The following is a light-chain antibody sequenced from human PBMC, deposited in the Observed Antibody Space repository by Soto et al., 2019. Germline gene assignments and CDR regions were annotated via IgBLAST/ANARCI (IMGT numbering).Light chain of an antibody. J-gene: IGKJ3*01. CDR1: QSVSSNY. CDR3: QQYGRSPPEFT. Sequence: EIVLTQSPGILSLSPGERATLSCRASQSVSSNYLAWYQQKPGQAPRLLIYGASFRATGIPDRFSGSGSGTDFTRTISRLEPEDFAVYYCQQYGRSPPEFTFGPGTKVDIK. V-gene: IGKV3-20*01. CDR2: GAS.